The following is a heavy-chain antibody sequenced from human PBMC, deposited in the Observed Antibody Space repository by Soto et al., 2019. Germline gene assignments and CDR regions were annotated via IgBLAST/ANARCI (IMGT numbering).Heavy chain of an antibody. D-gene: IGHD3-10*01. CDR1: GGSISSSSYY. CDR3: ATGYGMNV. CDR2: INYSGST. Sequence: PSETLSLTCTVSGGSISSSSYYWGWIRQPPGKGLEWIGSINYSGSTNYNPSLKSRVTISVDTSKNQFSLKLSSVTAADTAVYYCATGYGMNVWGQGTTVTVSS. J-gene: IGHJ6*02. V-gene: IGHV4-39*07.